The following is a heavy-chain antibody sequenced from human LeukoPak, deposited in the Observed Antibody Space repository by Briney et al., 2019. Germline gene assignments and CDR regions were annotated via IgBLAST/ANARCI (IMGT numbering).Heavy chain of an antibody. J-gene: IGHJ1*01. D-gene: IGHD3-22*01. CDR3: ASGVGYYDSSGYSEYFQH. V-gene: IGHV4-4*07. CDR1: GGSISSYY. CDR2: IYTSGST. Sequence: SETLSLTCTVSGGSISSYYWSWLRQPAGKGLEWIGRIYTSGSTNYNPSLKSRVTMSVDTSKNQFSLKLSSVPAADTAVYYCASGVGYYDSSGYSEYFQHWGQGTLVTVSS.